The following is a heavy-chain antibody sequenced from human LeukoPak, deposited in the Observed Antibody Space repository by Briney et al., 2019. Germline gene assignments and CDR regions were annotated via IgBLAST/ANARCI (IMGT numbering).Heavy chain of an antibody. CDR1: GYTFSSYW. CDR2: IYPGDSDT. V-gene: IGHV5-51*01. J-gene: IGHJ4*02. Sequence: GESLRISCKGSGYTFSSYWIGWVRQMPGKGLEWMGIIYPGDSDTRYSPSLQGQVTVSVDTSIGTAYLQWSSLKASDTAIYYCARQNDFRLDYWGQGTLVTVSS. CDR3: ARQNDFRLDY. D-gene: IGHD3-3*01.